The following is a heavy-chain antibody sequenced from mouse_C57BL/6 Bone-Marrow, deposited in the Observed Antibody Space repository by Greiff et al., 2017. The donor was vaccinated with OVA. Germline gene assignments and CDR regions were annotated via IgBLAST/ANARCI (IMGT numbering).Heavy chain of an antibody. CDR3: ASYYGNYDWYFDV. D-gene: IGHD2-1*01. Sequence: EVQLQQSGPELVKPGASVKISCKASGYTFTDYYMNWVKQSHGKSLEWIGDINPNNGGTSYNQKFKGKATLTVDKSSSTAYMELRSLTSEDSAVYYCASYYGNYDWYFDVWGTGTTVTVSS. V-gene: IGHV1-26*01. J-gene: IGHJ1*03. CDR2: INPNNGGT. CDR1: GYTFTDYY.